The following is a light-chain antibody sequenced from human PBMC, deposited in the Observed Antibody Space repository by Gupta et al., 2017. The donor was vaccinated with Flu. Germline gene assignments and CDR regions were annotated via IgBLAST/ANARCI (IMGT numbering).Light chain of an antibody. CDR3: CSYGGSKF. CDR1: SSDVGGYNY. Sequence: GVSVTISCTGTSSDVGGYNYVSWYQQHPGKAPKLIIYEVNKRPSGVPDRFSGSKSGNTASLTVSGLLAEDEADYYCCSYGGSKFFGGGTKLTVL. CDR2: EVN. J-gene: IGLJ2*01. V-gene: IGLV2-8*01.